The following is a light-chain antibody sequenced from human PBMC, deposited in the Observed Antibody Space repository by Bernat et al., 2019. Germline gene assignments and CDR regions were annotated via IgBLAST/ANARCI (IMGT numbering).Light chain of an antibody. CDR1: SSDIGSYNR. V-gene: IGLV2-18*02. Sequence: QSALTQPPSVSGSPGQSVTISCTGTSSDIGSYNRVSWSQQPPGTAPQLMIYEVSNRPSGIPARFSGSKSGNTASLTISGLQAEDESDYYCSSYTSSTTYVFGTGTKVTVL. J-gene: IGLJ1*01. CDR2: EVS. CDR3: SSYTSSTTYV.